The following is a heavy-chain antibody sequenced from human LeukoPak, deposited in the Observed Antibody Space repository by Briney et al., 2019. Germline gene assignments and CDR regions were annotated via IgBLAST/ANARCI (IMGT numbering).Heavy chain of an antibody. J-gene: IGHJ6*03. V-gene: IGHV1-69*13. CDR3: ASGAGSGRLYYYYYMEV. Sequence: ASVKVSCKASGGTFSSYAISWVRQAPGQELEWMGGIIPIFGTANYAQKFQGRVTITADESTSTAYMELSSLRSEDTAVYYCASGAGSGRLYYYYYMEVWGKGPTVTVSS. CDR1: GGTFSSYA. D-gene: IGHD1-26*01. CDR2: IIPIFGTA.